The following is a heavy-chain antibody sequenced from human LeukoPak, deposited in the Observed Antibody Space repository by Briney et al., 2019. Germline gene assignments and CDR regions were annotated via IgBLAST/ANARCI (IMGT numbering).Heavy chain of an antibody. J-gene: IGHJ4*02. CDR3: AKVWAYCSSTSCSDY. V-gene: IGHV3-30*18. Sequence: PGRSLRLSCAASGFTFRSYGMHWVRQAPGKGLEWVAVISYDGSNKYYADSVKGRFTISRDNSKNTLYLQMNSLRAEDTAVYYCAKVWAYCSSTSCSDYWGQGTLVTVSS. CDR1: GFTFRSYG. CDR2: ISYDGSNK. D-gene: IGHD2-2*01.